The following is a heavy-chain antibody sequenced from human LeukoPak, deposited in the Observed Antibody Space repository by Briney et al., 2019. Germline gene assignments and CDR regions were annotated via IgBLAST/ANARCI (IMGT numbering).Heavy chain of an antibody. CDR3: AKSSEVVVAATLFDY. D-gene: IGHD2-15*01. CDR2: VSGSGGST. V-gene: IGHV3-23*01. Sequence: PGGSLRLSCAASGFTFSSYAMSWVRQAPGKGLEWVSGVSGSGGSTYYADSVKGRFTISRDNSKNTLYLQMNSLRAEDTAVYYCAKSSEVVVAATLFDYWGQGALVAVSS. J-gene: IGHJ4*02. CDR1: GFTFSSYA.